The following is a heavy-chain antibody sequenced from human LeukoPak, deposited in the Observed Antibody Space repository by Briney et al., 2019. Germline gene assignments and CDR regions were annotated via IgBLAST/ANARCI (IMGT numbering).Heavy chain of an antibody. J-gene: IGHJ4*02. CDR2: IYYSGST. CDR1: GGSISSYY. V-gene: IGHV4-59*01. Sequence: SETLSLTCTVSGGSISSYYWSWIRQPPGKGLEWIGYIYYSGSTNYNPSLKSRVTISVDTSKNQFSLKLSSMTAADTAVYYCARASGGYYFDYWGQGTLVTVSS. CDR3: ARASGGYYFDY. D-gene: IGHD3-10*01.